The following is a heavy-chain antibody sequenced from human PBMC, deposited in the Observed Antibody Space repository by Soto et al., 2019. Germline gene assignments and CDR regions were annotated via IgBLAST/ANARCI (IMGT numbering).Heavy chain of an antibody. CDR1: GFTVSSNC. Sequence: PGGSLRLSCAASGFTVSSNCMSWVRQAPGKGLEWVSVIYSGGSTYYADSVKGRFTISRDNSKNTLYLQMNSLRAEDTAVYYCARGDYYDSSGSFDYWGQGTLVTVSS. CDR2: IYSGGST. J-gene: IGHJ4*02. CDR3: ARGDYYDSSGSFDY. V-gene: IGHV3-53*01. D-gene: IGHD3-22*01.